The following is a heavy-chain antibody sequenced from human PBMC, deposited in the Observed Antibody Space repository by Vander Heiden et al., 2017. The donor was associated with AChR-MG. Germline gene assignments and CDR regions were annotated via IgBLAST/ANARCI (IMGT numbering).Heavy chain of an antibody. D-gene: IGHD2-15*01. CDR2: ISWNSGSI. CDR3: AKDTRRVPLLPDY. CDR1: GFTFDDYA. Sequence: EVQLVESGGGLVQPGRSLRLSCAASGFTFDDYAMHWVRQAPGKGLEWVSGISWNSGSIGYADSVKGRFTISRDNAKNSLYLQMNSLRAEDTALYYCAKDTRRVPLLPDYWGQGTLVTVSS. V-gene: IGHV3-9*01. J-gene: IGHJ4*02.